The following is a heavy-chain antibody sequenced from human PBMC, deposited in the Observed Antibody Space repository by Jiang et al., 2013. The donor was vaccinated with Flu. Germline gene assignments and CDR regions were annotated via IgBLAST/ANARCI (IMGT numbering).Heavy chain of an antibody. CDR1: TELS. D-gene: IGHD3-16*01. CDR2: FDPEDGET. V-gene: IGHV1-24*01. Sequence: TELSMHWVRQAPGKGLEWMEGFDPEDGETIYAQKFQGRVTMTEDTSTDTAYMELSSLRSEDTAVYYCATDALGGVPNYYYGMDVWGQGTTVTVSS. J-gene: IGHJ6*02. CDR3: ATDALGGVPNYYYGMDV.